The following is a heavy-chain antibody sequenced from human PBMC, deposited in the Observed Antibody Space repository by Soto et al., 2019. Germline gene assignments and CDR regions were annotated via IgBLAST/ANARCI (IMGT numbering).Heavy chain of an antibody. Sequence: SLTCADSEGSIRTSDWSWVRQKPGKGLEWIGYIYYSGSTDYNTSLKSRVTISIDTSKNQFSLNLNSVTAADTAVYFCARGSSNSPGFDLWGPGNLV. CDR1: EGSIRTSD. CDR3: ARGSSNSPGFDL. D-gene: IGHD6-6*01. J-gene: IGHJ4*02. V-gene: IGHV4-59*01. CDR2: IYYSGST.